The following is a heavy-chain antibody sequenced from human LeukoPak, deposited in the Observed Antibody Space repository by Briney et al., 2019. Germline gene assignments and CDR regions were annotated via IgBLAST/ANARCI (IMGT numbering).Heavy chain of an antibody. D-gene: IGHD2-2*01. CDR2: IYTSGST. CDR1: GGSISSGSYY. J-gene: IGHJ6*03. Sequence: SETLSLTCTVSGGSISSGSYYWSWIRQPAGKGLEWIGRIYTSGSTNYNPSLKSRVTISVDTSKNQFSLKLSSVTAADTAVYYCAREPRYEWRVPAASYMDVWGKGTTVTVSS. V-gene: IGHV4-61*02. CDR3: AREPRYEWRVPAASYMDV.